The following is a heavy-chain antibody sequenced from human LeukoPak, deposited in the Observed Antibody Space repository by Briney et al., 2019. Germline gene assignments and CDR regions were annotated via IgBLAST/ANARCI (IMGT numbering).Heavy chain of an antibody. J-gene: IGHJ4*02. CDR2: TSSSDTGT. CDR1: GFTLSTYA. V-gene: IGHV3-23*01. Sequence: GGSLRLSCAASGFTLSTYAMSWVRQTPGKGLEWVAATSSSDTGTYHADSVRGRFTISRDNSKNTLYLQMNSLRAEDAAVYFCAKAPVTSCRGAYCYPFDSWGQGTLVTVSS. D-gene: IGHD2-21*01. CDR3: AKAPVTSCRGAYCYPFDS.